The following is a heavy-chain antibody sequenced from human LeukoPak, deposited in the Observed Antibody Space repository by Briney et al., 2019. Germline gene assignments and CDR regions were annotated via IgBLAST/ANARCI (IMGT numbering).Heavy chain of an antibody. CDR3: ARGFLYYYDSSGYYLNWFDP. V-gene: IGHV4-31*03. CDR1: GGSISSGDYY. Sequence: SQTLSLTCTVSGGSISSGDYYWSWIRQHPGKGLEWIGYIYYSGSTYYTPSFKSRVTISVDTSKNQFSLKLSSVTAADTAVYYCARGFLYYYDSSGYYLNWFDPWGQGTLVTVSS. J-gene: IGHJ5*02. CDR2: IYYSGST. D-gene: IGHD3-22*01.